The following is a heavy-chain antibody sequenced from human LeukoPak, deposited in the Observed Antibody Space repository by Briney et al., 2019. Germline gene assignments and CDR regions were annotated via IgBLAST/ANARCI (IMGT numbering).Heavy chain of an antibody. CDR1: GGSISSHY. J-gene: IGHJ5*02. CDR3: AREDGYCSSTSCYNWFDP. D-gene: IGHD2-2*03. Sequence: SETLSLTCTVSGGSISSHYWSWIRQPPGKGLEWIGYIYYSGSTNYNPSLKGRVTISVDTSKNQFSLKLSSVTAADTAVYYCAREDGYCSSTSCYNWFDPWGQGTLVTVSS. CDR2: IYYSGST. V-gene: IGHV4-59*11.